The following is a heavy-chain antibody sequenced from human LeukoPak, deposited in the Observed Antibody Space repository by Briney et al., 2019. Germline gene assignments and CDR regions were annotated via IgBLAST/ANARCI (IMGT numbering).Heavy chain of an antibody. CDR1: GYTFTSYY. D-gene: IGHD5-24*01. CDR2: INPSGGST. CDR3: ARDGRDGYYYYYYYMDV. Sequence: ASVKVSCKASGYTFTSYYMHWVRQAPGQGLEWMGIINPSGGSTSYAQKFQGRVTMTRDTSTSTVYMELSSLRSEDTAVYYCARDGRDGYYYYYYYMDVWGKGTTVTVSS. V-gene: IGHV1-46*01. J-gene: IGHJ6*03.